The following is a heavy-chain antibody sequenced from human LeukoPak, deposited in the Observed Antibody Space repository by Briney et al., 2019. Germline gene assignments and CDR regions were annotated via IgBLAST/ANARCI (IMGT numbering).Heavy chain of an antibody. CDR2: ISSSGRTI. Sequence: GGSLRLSCAASGFTFSDYYMNWIRQAPGKGLEWISYISSSGRTIYYADSVKGRFTISRDNAKNSLYLQMNSLRAEDTAVYYCARVSGTYFDYWGQGTLVTVSS. CDR1: GFTFSDYY. CDR3: ARVSGTYFDY. J-gene: IGHJ4*02. D-gene: IGHD1-26*01. V-gene: IGHV3-11*04.